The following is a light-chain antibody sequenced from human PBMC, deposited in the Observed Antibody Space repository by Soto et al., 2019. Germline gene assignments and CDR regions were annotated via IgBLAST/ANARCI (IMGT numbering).Light chain of an antibody. V-gene: IGKV1-8*01. CDR2: AAS. CDR1: QGISSY. Sequence: AIRMTQSPSSLSASTGDRVTITCRASQGISSYLAWYQQKPGKAPKLLIYAASTLQSGVPSRFSGSGSGTDFTLTISCLQSEDFATYYCQQCNSYSRTFGQGTKVEIK. CDR3: QQCNSYSRT. J-gene: IGKJ1*01.